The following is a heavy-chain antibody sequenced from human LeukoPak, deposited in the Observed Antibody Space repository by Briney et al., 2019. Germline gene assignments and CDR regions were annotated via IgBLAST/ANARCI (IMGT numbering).Heavy chain of an antibody. CDR2: IHDSGST. CDR3: ARVFAAGSMVITRCFDS. J-gene: IGHJ4*02. D-gene: IGHD4/OR15-4a*01. V-gene: IGHV4-59*01. CDR1: GDSMSNYY. Sequence: SETLSLTCSVSGDSMSNYYWSWIRQPPGRGLEWIGFIHDSGSTNYNPSLESRVTISLDTSEKQFSLRLNAVTAEDTAMYYCARVFAAGSMVITRCFDSWGQGTLVTVSS.